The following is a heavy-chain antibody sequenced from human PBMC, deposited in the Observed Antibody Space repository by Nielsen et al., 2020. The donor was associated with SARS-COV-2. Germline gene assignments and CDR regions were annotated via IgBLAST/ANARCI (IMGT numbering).Heavy chain of an antibody. J-gene: IGHJ4*02. Sequence: ASVKVSCKASGYSFTTYAIHWARQAPGQRLEWMGWINADNGNTRYSQEFQGRVTLNRDTSASTAYMELSSLRSEDTAVYYCARSRGCSVTSCFFDYWGQGALVTVSS. CDR3: ARSRGCSVTSCFFDY. CDR1: GYSFTTYA. D-gene: IGHD2-2*01. V-gene: IGHV1-3*01. CDR2: INADNGNT.